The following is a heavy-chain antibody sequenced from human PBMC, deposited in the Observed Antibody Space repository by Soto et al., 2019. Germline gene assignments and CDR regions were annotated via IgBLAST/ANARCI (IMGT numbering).Heavy chain of an antibody. V-gene: IGHV3-30-3*01. Sequence: GGSLRLSCAASGFTFSSYAMHWVRQAPGKGLEWVAVISYDGSNKYYADSVKGRFTISRDNSKNTLYLQMNSLRAEDTAVYYCARDMYYDILTGSSPGYWGQGTLVTVSS. CDR2: ISYDGSNK. CDR1: GFTFSSYA. J-gene: IGHJ4*02. D-gene: IGHD3-9*01. CDR3: ARDMYYDILTGSSPGY.